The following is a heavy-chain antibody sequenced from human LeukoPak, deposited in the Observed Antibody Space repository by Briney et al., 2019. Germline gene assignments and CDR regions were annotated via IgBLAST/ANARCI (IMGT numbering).Heavy chain of an antibody. J-gene: IGHJ3*02. D-gene: IGHD5-12*01. CDR2: IIPIFGTA. CDR1: GGTFSSYA. V-gene: IGHV1-69*01. Sequence: ASVKVSCKASGGTFSSYAISWVRQAPGQGLEWMGGIIPIFGTANYAQKFQGRVTITADESTSTAYMELSSLRSEDTAVYYCARGFSGYDRQNAFDIWGQGTMVTVSS. CDR3: ARGFSGYDRQNAFDI.